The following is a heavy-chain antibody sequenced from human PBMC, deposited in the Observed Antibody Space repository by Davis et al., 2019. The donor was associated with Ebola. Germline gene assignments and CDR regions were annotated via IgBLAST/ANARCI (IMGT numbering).Heavy chain of an antibody. V-gene: IGHV1-2*02. CDR1: GYTFTGYY. D-gene: IGHD2-2*02. Sequence: ASVKVSRKASGYTFTGYYMHWVRQAPGQGLEWMGWINPNSGGTNYAQKFQGRVTMTRDTSISTAYMELSRLRSDDTAVYYCARVWRAAYCSSTSCYTGPGYWGQGTLVTVSS. CDR3: ARVWRAAYCSSTSCYTGPGY. J-gene: IGHJ4*02. CDR2: INPNSGGT.